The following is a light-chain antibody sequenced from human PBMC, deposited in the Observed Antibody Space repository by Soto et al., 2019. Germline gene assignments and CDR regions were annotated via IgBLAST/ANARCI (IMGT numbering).Light chain of an antibody. V-gene: IGLV2-14*01. Sequence: QSAHAQPASVSGSPGQTITTSCTGTSSDVGGCNYLPLFQQHPGKAPKLMIYEVSNRPSGVSNRFSGSKSGNTPSLTISGLQAEDEADYYCSSYTSSSFYVFGTGTKVTVL. CDR2: EVS. CDR1: SSDVGGCNY. CDR3: SSYTSSSFYV. J-gene: IGLJ1*01.